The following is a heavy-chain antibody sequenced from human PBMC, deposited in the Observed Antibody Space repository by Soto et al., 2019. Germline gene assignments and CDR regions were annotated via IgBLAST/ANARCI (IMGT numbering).Heavy chain of an antibody. CDR1: GFTFSNAW. CDR2: IKSIYNGGTI. V-gene: IGHV3-15*01. Sequence: GGSLRLSCAGSGFTFSNAWMSWVRQAPGKGLEWVGRIKSIYNGGTIEYAAPVKGGFIITRDDSRATVFLQMNSLKTEDTAVYYCATGQYFDFWGQGTQVTVSS. J-gene: IGHJ4*02. CDR3: ATGQYFDF.